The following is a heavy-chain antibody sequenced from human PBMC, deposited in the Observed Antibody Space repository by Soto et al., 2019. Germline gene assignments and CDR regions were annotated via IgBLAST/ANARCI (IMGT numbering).Heavy chain of an antibody. Sequence: VQLLESGGGLVQPGGSLRLSCAASGFIFRDYAMNWVRQAPGKGLEWVSDISGSGDSARYADSVKGRFTISRDNSRDTVSLHMTSLRVDDKAVYYCGTERRGSGWSVCDFWGQGDLVTVS. CDR2: ISGSGDSA. D-gene: IGHD6-19*01. V-gene: IGHV3-23*01. CDR1: GFIFRDYA. CDR3: GTERRGSGWSVCDF. J-gene: IGHJ4*02.